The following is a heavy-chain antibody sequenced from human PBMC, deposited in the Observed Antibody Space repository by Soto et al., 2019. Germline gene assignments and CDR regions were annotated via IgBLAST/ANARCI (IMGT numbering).Heavy chain of an antibody. V-gene: IGHV3-48*02. CDR2: SSSGSKTI. Sequence: DGSLRLSGVASRFSFSSYSVNWVRQAPGKGLEWVSYSSSGSKTIYYADSVKGRFTVSRDNAKNSQFLQMNSLRDADTAVYYCAREAILGASSFDYWDQVPRVAASS. J-gene: IGHJ4*02. CDR1: RFSFSSYS. CDR3: AREAILGASSFDY. D-gene: IGHD1-26*01.